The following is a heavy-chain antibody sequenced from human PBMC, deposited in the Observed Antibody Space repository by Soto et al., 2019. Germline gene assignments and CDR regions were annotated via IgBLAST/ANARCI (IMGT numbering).Heavy chain of an antibody. D-gene: IGHD1-7*01. Sequence: PGGSLRLSCAASGFTFSSYAMSWVRQAPGKGLEWVSAISGSGGSTYYADSVRGRFTISRDNSKNTLYLQMNSLRAEDTAVYYCAKDLGFRSGTTSAPFDYWGQGTLVTVSS. J-gene: IGHJ4*02. V-gene: IGHV3-23*01. CDR1: GFTFSSYA. CDR2: ISGSGGST. CDR3: AKDLGFRSGTTSAPFDY.